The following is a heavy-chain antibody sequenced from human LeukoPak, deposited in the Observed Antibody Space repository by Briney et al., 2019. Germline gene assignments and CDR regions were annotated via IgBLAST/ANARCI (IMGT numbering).Heavy chain of an antibody. V-gene: IGHV3-11*04. D-gene: IGHD3-10*01. J-gene: IGHJ4*02. Sequence: GGSLRLSCAASGFTFRTYYMSWIRQAPGKGLEWVSFISSSGGSIYYADSVKGRFTISRDNAKNSLYLQMNSLRPEDTAVYYCVRVSRGSGGYFDYWGQGTLVTVSS. CDR1: GFTFRTYY. CDR3: VRVSRGSGGYFDY. CDR2: ISSSGGSI.